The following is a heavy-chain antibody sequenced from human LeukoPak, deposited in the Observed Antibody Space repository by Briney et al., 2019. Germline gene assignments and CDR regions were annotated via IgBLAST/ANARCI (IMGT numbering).Heavy chain of an antibody. CDR2: ISTSGTI. D-gene: IGHD1-14*01. V-gene: IGHV3-48*04. CDR1: GFTFSSYS. CDR3: ARGVSPGGYYYYGMDV. J-gene: IGHJ6*02. Sequence: PGGSLRLSCAASGFTFSSYSMNWVRQAPGKGLEWVSYISTSGTIYYADSVKGRFTISRDNAKNSLYLQMNSLRAEDTAVYYCARGVSPGGYYYYGMDVWGQGTTVTVSS.